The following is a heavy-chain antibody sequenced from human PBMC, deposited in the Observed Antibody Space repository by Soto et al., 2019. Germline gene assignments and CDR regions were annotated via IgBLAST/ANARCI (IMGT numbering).Heavy chain of an antibody. D-gene: IGHD4-17*01. J-gene: IGHJ6*02. CDR3: ARGKHDYGGNFPQYYYYGMDV. Sequence: EVQLVESGGGLVQPGGSLRLSCAASGFTFSSYEMNWVRQAPGKGLEWVSYISSSGSTIYYADSVKGRFTISRDNAKNSLYLQMNSLRAEDTAVYYCARGKHDYGGNFPQYYYYGMDVWGQGTTVTVSS. CDR2: ISSSGSTI. V-gene: IGHV3-48*03. CDR1: GFTFSSYE.